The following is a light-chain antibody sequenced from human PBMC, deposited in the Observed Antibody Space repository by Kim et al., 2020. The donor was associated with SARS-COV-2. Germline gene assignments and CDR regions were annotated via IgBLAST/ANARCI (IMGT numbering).Light chain of an antibody. V-gene: IGKV4-1*01. Sequence: DIVMTQSPDSLAVSLGERATINCKSSQNLIYRSNAENYLAWYQQKPGQPPKLLIYWASTRESGVPDRFSGSGSGTDFTLTINNLQAEDVAVYFCQQYRSSPYTFGQGTRLEI. CDR3: QQYRSSPYT. CDR2: WAS. CDR1: QNLIYRSNAENY. J-gene: IGKJ2*01.